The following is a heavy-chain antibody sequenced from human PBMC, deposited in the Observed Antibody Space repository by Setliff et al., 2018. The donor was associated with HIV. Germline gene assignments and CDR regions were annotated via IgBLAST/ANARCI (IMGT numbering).Heavy chain of an antibody. Sequence: KPSETLSLTCTVSGGSISSGGYYWSWIRQHPGKGLEWIGYIYYSGSTYYNPSLKSRVTISVDTSKNQFSLKLSSVTAADTAVYYCAGSFPTDAHSVWFDPWGQGTLVTVSS. J-gene: IGHJ5*02. CDR3: AGSFPTDAHSVWFDP. D-gene: IGHD2-15*01. CDR1: GGSISSGGYY. CDR2: IYYSGST. V-gene: IGHV4-31*03.